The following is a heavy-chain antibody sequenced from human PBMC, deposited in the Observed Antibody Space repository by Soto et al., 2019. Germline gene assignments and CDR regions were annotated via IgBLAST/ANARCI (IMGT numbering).Heavy chain of an antibody. CDR1: GYTFTSYG. Sequence: ASVKVSCKASGYTFTSYGISWVRQAPGQGLEWMGWISAYNGNTNYAQKLQGRVTMTTDTSTSTAYMELRSLRSDDTAAYYCARVPELAGTVTIDYWGQGTLVTVSS. CDR2: ISAYNGNT. CDR3: ARVPELAGTVTIDY. D-gene: IGHD6-19*01. J-gene: IGHJ4*02. V-gene: IGHV1-18*04.